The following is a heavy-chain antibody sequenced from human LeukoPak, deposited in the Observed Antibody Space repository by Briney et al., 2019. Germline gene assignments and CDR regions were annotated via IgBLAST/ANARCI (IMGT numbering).Heavy chain of an antibody. CDR3: AKDLRGSGTYYFDY. Sequence: GGSLRLSCAASEFTFSSYAMSWVRQAPGKGLEWVSAISGSGGSTYYADSVKGRFTISRDNSKNTLYLQMNSLRAEDTAVYYCAKDLRGSGTYYFDYWGQGTLVTVSS. J-gene: IGHJ4*02. V-gene: IGHV3-23*01. CDR2: ISGSGGST. CDR1: EFTFSSYA. D-gene: IGHD3-16*01.